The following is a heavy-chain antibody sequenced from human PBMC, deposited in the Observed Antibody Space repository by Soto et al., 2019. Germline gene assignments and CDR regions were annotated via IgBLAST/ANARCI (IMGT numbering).Heavy chain of an antibody. CDR2: IIPIFGTA. V-gene: IGHV1-69*13. Sequence: SVKVSCKASGGTFSSYAISWVRQAPGQGLEWMGGIIPIFGTANYAQKFQGRVTITADESTSTAYMELSSLRSEDTAVYYCARVNPYYYDSSGYFPFDYWGQGTLVTVSS. CDR1: GGTFSSYA. D-gene: IGHD3-22*01. CDR3: ARVNPYYYDSSGYFPFDY. J-gene: IGHJ4*02.